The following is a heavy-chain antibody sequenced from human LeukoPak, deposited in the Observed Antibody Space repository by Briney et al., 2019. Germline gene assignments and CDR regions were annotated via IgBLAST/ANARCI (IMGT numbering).Heavy chain of an antibody. Sequence: ASVKVSCKASGYSFTAYYIHWVRQAPGQGLEWMGWINPNSGGTHYAQKFQGRVTMTRDTPISTAYMDLSRLTSDDTAVYYCERDGGRGWEFDYWGQGTLATVSS. CDR3: ERDGGRGWEFDY. CDR2: INPNSGGT. D-gene: IGHD6-19*01. CDR1: GYSFTAYY. J-gene: IGHJ4*02. V-gene: IGHV1-2*02.